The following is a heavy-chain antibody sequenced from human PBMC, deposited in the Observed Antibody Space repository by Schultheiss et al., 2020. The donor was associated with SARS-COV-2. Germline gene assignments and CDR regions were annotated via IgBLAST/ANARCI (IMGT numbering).Heavy chain of an antibody. CDR2: IIPIFGTA. J-gene: IGHJ6*03. V-gene: IGHV1-69*13. D-gene: IGHD3-22*01. CDR1: GYIFTTNG. Sequence: SVKVSCKASGYIFTTNGISWVRQAPGQGLEWMGGIIPIFGTANYAQKFQGKVQITADESTSTAYMEQNSLRSEDTAVYYCARDQGHYDSRGYYYDYYMDVWCKGTTVTVSS. CDR3: ARDQGHYDSRGYYYDYYMDV.